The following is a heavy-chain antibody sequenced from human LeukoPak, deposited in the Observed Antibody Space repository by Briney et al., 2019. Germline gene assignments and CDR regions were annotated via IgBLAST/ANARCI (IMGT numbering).Heavy chain of an antibody. CDR2: INHSGST. Sequence: SETLSLTCAVYGESFSGYYWSWIRQPPGKGLEWIGEINHSGSTNYNPSLKSRVTISVDTSKNQFSLKLSSVTAADTAVYYCARSAYSSSWYSFDYWGQGTLVTVSS. V-gene: IGHV4-34*01. CDR1: GESFSGYY. CDR3: ARSAYSSSWYSFDY. J-gene: IGHJ4*02. D-gene: IGHD6-13*01.